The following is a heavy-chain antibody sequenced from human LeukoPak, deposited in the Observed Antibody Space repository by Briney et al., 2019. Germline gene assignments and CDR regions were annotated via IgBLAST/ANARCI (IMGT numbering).Heavy chain of an antibody. CDR1: GYTFISYG. CDR3: ARGLLLEAFSDY. J-gene: IGHJ4*02. Sequence: ASVTVSCKASGYTFISYGITWVRQAPGQGLEWMGWISTYSDYTNYAQMFQGRVTMATDTSTNTAYMELRSLRSDDTAVYYCARGLLLEAFSDYWGQGTLVTVSS. V-gene: IGHV1-18*01. CDR2: ISTYSDYT. D-gene: IGHD3-22*01.